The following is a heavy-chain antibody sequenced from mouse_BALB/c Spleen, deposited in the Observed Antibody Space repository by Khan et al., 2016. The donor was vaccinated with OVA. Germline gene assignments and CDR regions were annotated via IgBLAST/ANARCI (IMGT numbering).Heavy chain of an antibody. CDR3: ARQPYYHYNVMDY. CDR2: MWSDGST. D-gene: IGHD2-10*01. Sequence: VELVESGPGLVAPSQSLSITCTISGFSLTDYGVHWVRQPPGKGLEWLVLMWSDGSTTYNSALKSRLTISKDNSKSQVFLKMNSIQNDDTAMYFCARQPYYHYNVMDYWGQGTSVTVSS. CDR1: GFSLTDYG. J-gene: IGHJ4*01. V-gene: IGHV2-6-1*01.